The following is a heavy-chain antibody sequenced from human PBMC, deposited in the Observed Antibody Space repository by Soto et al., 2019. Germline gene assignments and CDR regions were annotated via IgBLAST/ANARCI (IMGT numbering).Heavy chain of an antibody. V-gene: IGHV3-23*01. CDR3: AKDIQGRGATTGDDAFDI. CDR1: ESTFSNYA. CDR2: ISSSGGTT. Sequence: PGGSLRLSCVGSESTFSNYAMNWVRQAPGEGPEWVSLISSSGGTTYYADSVKGRFSISRDNSKNTLYLQMNSLRVEDTAIYYCAKDIQGRGATTGDDAFDIWGQGTMVTVSS. D-gene: IGHD1-1*01. J-gene: IGHJ3*02.